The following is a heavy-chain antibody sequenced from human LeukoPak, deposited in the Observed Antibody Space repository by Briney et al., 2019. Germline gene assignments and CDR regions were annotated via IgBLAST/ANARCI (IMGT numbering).Heavy chain of an antibody. D-gene: IGHD6-6*01. CDR3: ARAGEYSSSSRPQDFDY. J-gene: IGHJ4*02. CDR1: GFTFDDYA. CDR2: ISSGGSTV. Sequence: PGGSLRLSCAASGFTFDDYAMHWVRQAPGKGLEWVSYISSGGSTVYYADSVKGRFTISRDNAKNSLYLQMNSLRAEDTAVYYCARAGEYSSSSRPQDFDYWGQGTLVTVSS. V-gene: IGHV3-48*01.